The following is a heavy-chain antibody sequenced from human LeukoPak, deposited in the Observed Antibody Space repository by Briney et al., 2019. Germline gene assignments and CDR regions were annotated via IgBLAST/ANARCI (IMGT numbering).Heavy chain of an antibody. CDR1: GGSISSSGYY. Sequence: SSETLSLTCTVSGGSISSSGYYWGWIRQPPGKGLEWIGSIYYSGTTYYNPSLKSRVTISVDTSKNQFSLKLSSVTAADTAVYYCARGIPAYCSGGSCYSGTYFDYWGQGTLVTVSS. CDR3: ARGIPAYCSGGSCYSGTYFDY. V-gene: IGHV4-39*07. J-gene: IGHJ4*02. D-gene: IGHD2-15*01. CDR2: IYYSGTT.